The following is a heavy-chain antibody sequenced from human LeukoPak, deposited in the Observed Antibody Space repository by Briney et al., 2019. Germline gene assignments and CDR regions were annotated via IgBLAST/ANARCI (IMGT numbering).Heavy chain of an antibody. V-gene: IGHV3-23*01. CDR3: GKDGGQYSSGPEFDP. D-gene: IGHD6-19*01. CDR2: ISGGGERA. J-gene: IGHJ5*02. Sequence: GGSLRLSCAASGLLFSNTAMNWARQSPGRGLEWVSAISGGGERALYADSVKGRFTISRDNSKNILYLQMNSLTANDTAIYYCGKDGGQYSSGPEFDPRGQGALVTVSS. CDR1: GLLFSNTA.